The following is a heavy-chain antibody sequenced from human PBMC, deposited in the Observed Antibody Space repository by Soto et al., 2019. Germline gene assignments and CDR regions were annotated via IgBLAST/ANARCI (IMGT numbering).Heavy chain of an antibody. D-gene: IGHD5-12*01. Sequence: VKVSCKSSGYTFTSYYMHWVRQAPGQGLEWMGIINPSGGSTSYAQKFQGRFTISRDNSKNTLYLQMNSLRAEDTAVYYCAKVWKNRGMATITSYYYGMDVWGQGTTVTVSS. CDR1: GYTFTSYY. CDR2: INPSGGST. CDR3: AKVWKNRGMATITSYYYGMDV. V-gene: IGHV1-46*01. J-gene: IGHJ6*02.